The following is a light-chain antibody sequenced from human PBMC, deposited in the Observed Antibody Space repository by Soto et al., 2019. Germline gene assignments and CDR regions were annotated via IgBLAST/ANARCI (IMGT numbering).Light chain of an antibody. CDR2: GAS. CDR1: QSVRSD. CDR3: QQYNNWPRT. J-gene: IGKJ1*01. Sequence: ELVLTQSPGTLSLSPGERATLSCRASQSVRSDYLAWYQQKPGQAPRLLISGASTRATAIPARFSGSGSGTEFTLTISSLQSEDFAVYYCQQYNNWPRTFGQGTKVDIK. V-gene: IGKV3-15*01.